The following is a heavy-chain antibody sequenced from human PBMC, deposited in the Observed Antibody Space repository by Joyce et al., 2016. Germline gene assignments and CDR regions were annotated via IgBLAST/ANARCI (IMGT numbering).Heavy chain of an antibody. CDR1: GGSIRRDDTY. CDR3: ARDGNWGAFDYSGMDV. CDR2: INNSGTT. D-gene: IGHD7-27*01. Sequence: QVQLQESGPGLVKPSQTLSLTCTVSGGSIRRDDTYWSWIRQSPGKGPEGIGDINNSGTTYYNPSLKSRVTISVDTSKNEFTLKVTSVTAADTAVYYCARDGNWGAFDYSGMDVWGQGTLVIVSS. V-gene: IGHV4-30-4*01. J-gene: IGHJ6*02.